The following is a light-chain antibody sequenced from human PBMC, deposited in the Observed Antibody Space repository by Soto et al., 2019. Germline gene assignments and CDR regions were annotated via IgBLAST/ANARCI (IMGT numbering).Light chain of an antibody. CDR2: STS. CDR3: LPDCGGAQPHVV. V-gene: IGLV7-43*01. J-gene: IGLJ2*01. Sequence: QAVVTQAPSLTVSPGGTVTLTCASSTGAITSGHFPNWFQQKPGQPPRALIYSTSTQHSWTPARFSGSLLWGKAALTLSGVQQEDEAEYYCLPDCGGAQPHVVFGGGTKVTVL. CDR1: TGAITSGHF.